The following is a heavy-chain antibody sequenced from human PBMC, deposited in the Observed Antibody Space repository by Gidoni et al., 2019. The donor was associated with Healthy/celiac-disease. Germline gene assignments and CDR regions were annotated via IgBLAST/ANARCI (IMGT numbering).Heavy chain of an antibody. CDR1: GGSISSYY. J-gene: IGHJ4*02. CDR3: ARGAARPGYGYYYDFDY. V-gene: IGHV4-59*01. Sequence: QVQLQESGPGLVKPSETLSLTCTVSGGSISSYYWSWIRQPPGKGLEWIGYIYYSGSTNYNPSLKSRVTISVDTSKNQFSLKLSSVTAADTAVYYCARGAARPGYGYYYDFDYWGQGTLVTVSS. CDR2: IYYSGST. D-gene: IGHD5-18*01.